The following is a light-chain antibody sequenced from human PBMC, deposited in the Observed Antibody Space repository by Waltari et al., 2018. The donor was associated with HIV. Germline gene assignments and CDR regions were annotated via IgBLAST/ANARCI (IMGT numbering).Light chain of an antibody. CDR1: SSNIGSNY. Sequence: QSVLTQPPSASGTPGQRVTISCSGSSSNIGSNYVYWYQQLPGTAPKLLIYTNNQRPSGVPDRFSGSKSANTASLTISGLQADDEADYHCCSYAGSHIVFGTGTKVTVL. J-gene: IGLJ1*01. CDR3: CSYAGSHIV. V-gene: IGLV1-47*01. CDR2: TNN.